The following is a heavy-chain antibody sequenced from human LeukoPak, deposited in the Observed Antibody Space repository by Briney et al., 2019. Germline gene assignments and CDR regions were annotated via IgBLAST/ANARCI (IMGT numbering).Heavy chain of an antibody. J-gene: IGHJ4*02. Sequence: SETLSLTCTVSGGSISSSSYYWGWIRQPPGKGLEWIGSIYYSGSTYYNPSLKSRVTISVDTSKNQFSLKLSSVTAADTAVYYCARLSRWFGGERHFDYWGQGTLVTVSS. CDR1: GGSISSSSYY. CDR2: IYYSGST. V-gene: IGHV4-39*01. D-gene: IGHD3-10*01. CDR3: ARLSRWFGGERHFDY.